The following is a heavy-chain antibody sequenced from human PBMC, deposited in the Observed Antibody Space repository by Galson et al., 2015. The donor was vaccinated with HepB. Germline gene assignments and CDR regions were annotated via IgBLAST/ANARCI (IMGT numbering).Heavy chain of an antibody. D-gene: IGHD1-7*01. J-gene: IGHJ4*02. CDR1: GFTFSDYY. CDR3: AKQRGPTGTTDY. V-gene: IGHV3-11*06. Sequence: SLRLSCAASGFTFSDYYMSWIRQAPGKGLEWVSYISSSSSYTNYADSVKGRFTISRDNSKNTLYLQMNSLRAEDTAVYYCAKQRGPTGTTDYWGQGTLVTVSS. CDR2: ISSSSSYT.